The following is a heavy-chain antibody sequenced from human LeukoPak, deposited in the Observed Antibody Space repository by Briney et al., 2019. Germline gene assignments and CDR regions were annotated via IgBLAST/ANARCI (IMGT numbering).Heavy chain of an antibody. Sequence: SQTLSHTCVISGDSVSSNSAAWNWTRQSPSRGLEWLGRTYYRSKWYNDYAGSVKSRITINPDTSKNEFSLQLNSVIPEDTAVYYCARGGTGYYNYYGMDVWGQGTTVTVSS. CDR2: TYYRSKWYN. CDR1: GDSVSSNSAA. CDR3: ARGGTGYYNYYGMDV. J-gene: IGHJ6*02. D-gene: IGHD3/OR15-3a*01. V-gene: IGHV6-1*01.